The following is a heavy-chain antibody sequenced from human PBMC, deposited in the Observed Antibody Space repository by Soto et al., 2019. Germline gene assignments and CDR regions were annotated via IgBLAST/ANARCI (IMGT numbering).Heavy chain of an antibody. J-gene: IGHJ4*02. V-gene: IGHV4-30-2*01. CDR2: IYHSGST. CDR3: ARAKGIDQFDY. Sequence: SETLSLTCAVSGGSISSGGYSWSWIRQPPGKGLEWIGYIYHSGSTYYNPSLKSRVTISVDRSKNQFSLKLSSVTAADTAVYYCARAKGIDQFDYWGQGTLVTVSS. CDR1: GGSISSGGYS.